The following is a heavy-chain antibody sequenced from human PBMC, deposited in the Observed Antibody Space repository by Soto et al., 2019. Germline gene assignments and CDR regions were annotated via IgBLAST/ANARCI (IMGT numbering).Heavy chain of an antibody. Sequence: GESLKISCKGSGYSFTSYWISWVRQMPGKGLEWMGRIDPSDSYTNYSPSFQGHVTISADKSISTAYLQWSSLKASDTVMYYCARHPNIVVVPAAIRSRPYYYYGMDVWGQGTTVTVSS. CDR2: IDPSDSYT. V-gene: IGHV5-10-1*01. CDR1: GYSFTSYW. CDR3: ARHPNIVVVPAAIRSRPYYYYGMDV. J-gene: IGHJ6*02. D-gene: IGHD2-2*02.